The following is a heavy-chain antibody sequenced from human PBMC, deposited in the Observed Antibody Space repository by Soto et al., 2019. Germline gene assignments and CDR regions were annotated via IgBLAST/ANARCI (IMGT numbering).Heavy chain of an antibody. V-gene: IGHV4-39*02. CDR3: ARHKTTMLTVVSAFDP. Sequence: SETMSLTCTVSGDSLTRSNFYWGWIRQPPGKGLEWLGSIFYSGSTFYNPALKSRVTFSVDTSKNHFSLKLSSVTAADTAVYYCARHKTTMLTVVSAFDPWGQGTRVTVSS. CDR2: IFYSGST. CDR1: GDSLTRSNFY. J-gene: IGHJ5*02. D-gene: IGHD3-22*01.